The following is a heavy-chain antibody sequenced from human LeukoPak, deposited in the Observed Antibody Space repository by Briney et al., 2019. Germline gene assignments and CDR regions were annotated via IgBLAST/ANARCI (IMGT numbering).Heavy chain of an antibody. CDR2: MNPNSGNT. CDR3: ARGHLYYDSSGYYYGSWYYYYGMDV. D-gene: IGHD3-22*01. CDR1: GYSLSSQS. J-gene: IGHJ6*02. Sequence: ASVKVSCKVYGYSLSSQSIHWVRQATGQGLEWMGWMNPNSGNTGYAQKFQGRVTMTRNTSISTAYMELSSLRSEDTAVYYCARGHLYYDSSGYYYGSWYYYYGMDVWGQGTTVTVSS. V-gene: IGHV1-8*01.